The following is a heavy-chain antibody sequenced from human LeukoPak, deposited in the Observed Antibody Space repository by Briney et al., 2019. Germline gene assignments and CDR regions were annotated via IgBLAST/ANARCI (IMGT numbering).Heavy chain of an antibody. Sequence: GGSLRLSCAASGLTFSSHSMNWVRQAPGKGLEWVSVITSSSDYIYYADSLKGRFTVSRDNAKNSLYLQVNSLRAEDTAVYYCVRESVYYDSSGYYNVLDYWGQGALVTVSS. CDR1: GLTFSSHS. V-gene: IGHV3-21*01. CDR3: VRESVYYDSSGYYNVLDY. CDR2: ITSSSDYI. D-gene: IGHD3-22*01. J-gene: IGHJ4*02.